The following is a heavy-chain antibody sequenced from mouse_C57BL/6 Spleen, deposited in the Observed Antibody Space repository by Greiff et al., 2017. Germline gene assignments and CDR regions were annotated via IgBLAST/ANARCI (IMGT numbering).Heavy chain of an antibody. CDR2: IDPSGSYT. CDR1: GYTFTSYW. CDR3: ARSLDHYYAMDD. V-gene: IGHV1-50*01. J-gene: IGHJ4*01. Sequence: QVQLQQPGAELVKPGASVKLSCKASGYTFTSYWMQWVKQRPGQGLEWIGEIDPSGSYTNYNQKFKGRAKLTVDTSSSTPYMQLSSLTSEDSAGYYRARSLDHYYAMDDWGQGTSVTVSS.